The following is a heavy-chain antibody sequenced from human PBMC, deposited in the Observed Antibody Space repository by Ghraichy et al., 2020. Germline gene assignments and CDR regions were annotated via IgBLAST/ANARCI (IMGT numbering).Heavy chain of an antibody. Sequence: GGSLRLSCAASGFTFGNCWMSWVRQAPGKGLEWVANIKQDGSENYYVDSVKGRFTISRDNAKRSLYLQMNSLRAEDTAVYYCARLRGTVTNFDYWGQGTLVTVSS. V-gene: IGHV3-7*01. CDR1: GFTFGNCW. J-gene: IGHJ4*02. CDR3: ARLRGTVTNFDY. D-gene: IGHD4-17*01. CDR2: IKQDGSEN.